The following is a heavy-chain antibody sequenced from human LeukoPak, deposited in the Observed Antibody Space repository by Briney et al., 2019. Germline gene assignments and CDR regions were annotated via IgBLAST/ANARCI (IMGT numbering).Heavy chain of an antibody. Sequence: PSETLSLTCTVSGGSISSYYWSWIRQPPGKGLEWIGYIYYSGSTNYNPSLKSRVTISVDTSKNQFSLKLSSVTAADTAVYHCARALITMVRGAHAGAFDIWGQGTMVTVSS. CDR3: ARALITMVRGAHAGAFDI. D-gene: IGHD3-10*01. CDR1: GGSISSYY. CDR2: IYYSGST. V-gene: IGHV4-59*01. J-gene: IGHJ3*02.